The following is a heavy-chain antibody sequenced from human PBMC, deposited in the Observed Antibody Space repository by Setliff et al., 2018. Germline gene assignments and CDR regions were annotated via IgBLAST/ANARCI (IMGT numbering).Heavy chain of an antibody. CDR2: INHSGST. Sequence: SETLSLTCVVYGGSFSNYYWSWIRQPPGKGLEWIGEINHSGSTNYNPSLKSRVTISVDTSKNQFSLNLTSVTAADTAVYFCAREGRSSISGWYMDVWGRGTTVTVSS. D-gene: IGHD3-3*02. V-gene: IGHV4-34*01. CDR1: GGSFSNYY. J-gene: IGHJ6*03. CDR3: AREGRSSISGWYMDV.